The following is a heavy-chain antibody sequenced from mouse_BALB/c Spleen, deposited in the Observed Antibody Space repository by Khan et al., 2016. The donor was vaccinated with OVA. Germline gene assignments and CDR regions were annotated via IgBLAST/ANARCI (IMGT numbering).Heavy chain of an antibody. D-gene: IGHD1-1*01. CDR1: GYPFTDYN. CDR2: ITPNNGGT. V-gene: IGHV1-18*01. Sequence: VRLQQSGPELVKPGASVKISCKASGYPFTDYNMDWVKQSHGKSLEWIGDITPNNGGTIYNQKFKGKATLTVDKSSSPAYMELRSLTSEDTAVCYGARGGFGSPFAYWGQGTLVTVSA. CDR3: ARGGFGSPFAY. J-gene: IGHJ3*01.